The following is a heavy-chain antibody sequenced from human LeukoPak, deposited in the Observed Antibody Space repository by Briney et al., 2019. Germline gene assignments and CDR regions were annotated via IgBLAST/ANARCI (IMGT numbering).Heavy chain of an antibody. D-gene: IGHD5-12*01. J-gene: IGHJ4*02. V-gene: IGHV1-8*01. CDR1: GYTFTTYD. CDR3: ARGGGGDMNGYDPFDY. Sequence: GASVTVSFKASGYTFTTYDINWVRQATAQGREWMGRMNPYSGNTGYTQKFQGRVTITRNTSIRTAYIEPRSLRSEDTAVYCCARGGGGDMNGYDPFDYWGQGTLVTVSS. CDR2: MNPYSGNT.